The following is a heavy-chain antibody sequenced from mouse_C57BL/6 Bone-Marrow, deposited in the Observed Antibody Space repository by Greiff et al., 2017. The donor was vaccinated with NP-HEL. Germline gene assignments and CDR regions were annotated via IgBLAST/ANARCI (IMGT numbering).Heavy chain of an antibody. CDR1: GYTFTTYW. CDR3: ARKAYYGRSYEFAY. Sequence: QVQLKQPGAELVKPGASVKLSCKASGYTFTTYWMQWVKQRPGQGLEWIGEIDPSDSYTNYNQKFKGKATLTVDTSSSPANMQLSSLTSEDSAVYYCARKAYYGRSYEFAYWGQGTLVTVSA. V-gene: IGHV1-50*01. D-gene: IGHD1-1*01. J-gene: IGHJ3*01. CDR2: IDPSDSYT.